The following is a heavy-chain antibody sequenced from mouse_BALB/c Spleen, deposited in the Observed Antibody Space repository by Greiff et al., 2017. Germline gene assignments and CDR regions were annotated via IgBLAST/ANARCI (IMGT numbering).Heavy chain of an antibody. CDR2: IFPGSGNT. CDR3: APIYDGYYPYAMDY. J-gene: IGHJ4*01. V-gene: IGHV1-66*01. CDR1: GYSFTSYY. Sequence: VQLQQSGPELVKPGASVKISCKASGYSFTSYYIHWVKQRPGQGLEWIGWIFPGSGNTKYNEKFKGKATLTADTSSSTAYMQLSSLTSEDSAVYFCAPIYDGYYPYAMDYWGQGTSVTVSS. D-gene: IGHD2-3*01.